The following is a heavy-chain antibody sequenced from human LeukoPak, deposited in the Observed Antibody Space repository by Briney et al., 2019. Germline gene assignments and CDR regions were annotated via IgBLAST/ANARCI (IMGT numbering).Heavy chain of an antibody. D-gene: IGHD3-16*02. CDR3: PTILYVWGSYRSNWFDP. CDR2: FDPEDGET. V-gene: IGHV1-24*01. Sequence: ASVKVSCKVSGYTLTELSMHWVRQAPGKGLEWMGGFDPEDGETIYAQKFQGRVTMTEDTSTDTAYMELTSLRSEDTAVYYCPTILYVWGSYRSNWFDPWGPGTLVTVSS. J-gene: IGHJ5*02. CDR1: GYTLTELS.